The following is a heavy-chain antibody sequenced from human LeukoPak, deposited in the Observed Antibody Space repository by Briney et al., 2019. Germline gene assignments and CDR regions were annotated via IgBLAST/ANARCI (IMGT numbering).Heavy chain of an antibody. CDR3: ARDRGYNWNDVRWFDP. CDR2: IYHSGST. CDR1: GYSISSGYY. Sequence: PSETLSPTCAVSGYSISSGYYWGWIRQPPGKGLEWIGSIYHSGSTYYNPSLKSRVTISVDTSKNQFSLKLSSVTAADTAVYYCARDRGYNWNDVRWFDPWGQGTLVTVSS. D-gene: IGHD1-1*01. J-gene: IGHJ5*02. V-gene: IGHV4-38-2*02.